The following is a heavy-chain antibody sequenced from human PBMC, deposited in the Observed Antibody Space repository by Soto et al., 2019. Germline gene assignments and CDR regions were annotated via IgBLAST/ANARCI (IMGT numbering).Heavy chain of an antibody. J-gene: IGHJ6*02. Sequence: ASVKVSCKASGYTFTDYYMHWVRQAPGQGLEWMGIINPSGGNTKYAQKFQGRVTMTRDTSTSTVYMELSSLRSEDTAVYYCAREDRDRETGLVPAAIDGMDVWGQGTTVTVSS. CDR2: INPSGGNT. V-gene: IGHV1-46*01. D-gene: IGHD2-2*01. CDR3: AREDRDRETGLVPAAIDGMDV. CDR1: GYTFTDYY.